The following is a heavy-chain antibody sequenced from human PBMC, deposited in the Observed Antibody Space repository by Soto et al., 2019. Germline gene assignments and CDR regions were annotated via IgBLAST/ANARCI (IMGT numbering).Heavy chain of an antibody. Sequence: TRKLPCSISGFSVTTRGVGVGWIRQPPGKALEWLALIYWNDDKRYSPPLKSRLTITKDTSKNQVVLTMTNMDPVDTATYYCAFLGIAAARGFDYWGQGTLVTVSS. D-gene: IGHD6-13*01. J-gene: IGHJ4*02. CDR3: AFLGIAAARGFDY. CDR1: GFSVTTRGVG. V-gene: IGHV2-5*01. CDR2: IYWNDDK.